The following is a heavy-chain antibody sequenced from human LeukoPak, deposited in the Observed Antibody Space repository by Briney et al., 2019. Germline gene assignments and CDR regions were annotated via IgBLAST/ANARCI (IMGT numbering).Heavy chain of an antibody. Sequence: GGSLRLSCAASGFTFSSYAMHWVRQAPGKGLEWVAVISYDGSNKYYADSVKGRFSISRDNSKNTLYLQMNSLRAEDTAVYYCAKVYGSGSFYYYMDVWGKGTTVTISS. J-gene: IGHJ6*03. V-gene: IGHV3-30*04. CDR1: GFTFSSYA. D-gene: IGHD3-10*01. CDR2: ISYDGSNK. CDR3: AKVYGSGSFYYYMDV.